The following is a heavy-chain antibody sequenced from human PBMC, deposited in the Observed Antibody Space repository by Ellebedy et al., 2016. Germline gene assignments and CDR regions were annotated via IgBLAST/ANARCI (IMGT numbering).Heavy chain of an antibody. J-gene: IGHJ4*01. D-gene: IGHD3-10*01. CDR3: AGGSYSSGSYVHFDY. V-gene: IGHV4-39*01. CDR1: GGSITSNDNY. CDR2: IYYSGST. Sequence: SETLSLTCTLSGGSITSNDNYWGWIRQAPGKGLEWIGSIYYSGSTNYNPSLKSRVTISIGTSMRQFSLKLTSVTAADTAVYYCAGGSYSSGSYVHFDYWGHGILVTVSS.